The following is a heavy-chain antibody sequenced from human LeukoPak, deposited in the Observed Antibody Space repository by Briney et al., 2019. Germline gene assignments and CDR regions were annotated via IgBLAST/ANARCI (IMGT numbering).Heavy chain of an antibody. CDR2: INHSGST. Sequence: SETLSLTCAVYGGSFCGYYWSWIRQPPGKGLEWVGEINHSGSTNYNQSLKSRVTISVDTSKNQFSLRLSAVTDADTAVYYCARQRTMVRGVNDAFDIWGEGTMVSVSS. V-gene: IGHV4-34*01. CDR3: ARQRTMVRGVNDAFDI. CDR1: GGSFCGYY. J-gene: IGHJ3*02. D-gene: IGHD3-10*01.